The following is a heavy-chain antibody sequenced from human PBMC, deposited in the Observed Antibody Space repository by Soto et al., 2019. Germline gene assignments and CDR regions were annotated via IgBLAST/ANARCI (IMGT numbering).Heavy chain of an antibody. Sequence: GASVKVSCKASGYTFTSYGISWVRQAPGQGLEWMGWISAYNGNTNYAQKLQGRVTMTTDTSTSTAYMELRSLRSDDTAVYYCATGFSTSCYGPTCYYYYYYMDVWGKGTTVTVSS. CDR2: ISAYNGNT. V-gene: IGHV1-18*01. D-gene: IGHD2-2*01. CDR3: ATGFSTSCYGPTCYYYYYYMDV. J-gene: IGHJ6*03. CDR1: GYTFTSYG.